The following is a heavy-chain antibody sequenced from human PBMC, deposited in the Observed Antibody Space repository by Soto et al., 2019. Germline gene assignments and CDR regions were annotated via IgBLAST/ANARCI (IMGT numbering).Heavy chain of an antibody. D-gene: IGHD2-2*01. Sequence: EVQLVESGGGLVKPGGSLRLSCAASGFSFSNYGMNWVRQAPGKGLEWVSSISSSSSYISHADSVKGRFTISRDNAKSSVYLQMNSLRAEDTAVYYCARSDCSSTSCYVVWFDPWGQGTLVTVSS. J-gene: IGHJ5*02. CDR3: ARSDCSSTSCYVVWFDP. CDR1: GFSFSNYG. V-gene: IGHV3-21*01. CDR2: ISSSSSYI.